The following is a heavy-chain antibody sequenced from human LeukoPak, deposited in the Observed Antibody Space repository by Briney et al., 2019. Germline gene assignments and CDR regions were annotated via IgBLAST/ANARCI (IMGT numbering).Heavy chain of an antibody. J-gene: IGHJ4*02. CDR1: GYTFTSYG. D-gene: IGHD4-17*01. V-gene: IGHV1-18*01. CDR3: ARDDVYGDRDFDY. CDR2: ISAYYGNT. Sequence: ASVKVSCKASGYTFTSYGFNWVRQAPGRGFEWMGWISAYYGNTRYAQKLQGRVTMTTDTSTSTAYMELRSLRSDDTAVYYCARDDVYGDRDFDYWGQGTLVTVSS.